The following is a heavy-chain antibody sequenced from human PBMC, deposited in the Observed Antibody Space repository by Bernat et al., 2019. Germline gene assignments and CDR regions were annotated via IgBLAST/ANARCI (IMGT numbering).Heavy chain of an antibody. V-gene: IGHV3-30*01. CDR3: ARDQLAEGPYYYYYYIDV. D-gene: IGHD1-1*01. J-gene: IGHJ6*03. Sequence: QVQLVESGGGVVQPGRSLRLSCAASGGTFSSYAMHWVRQAPGKGLEGVAVISYDGSKKYYADSVKGRFNSSRDNSKNTLYLQMNSRRAEDTAVYYCARDQLAEGPYYYYYYIDVWGKGTTVTVSS. CDR2: ISYDGSKK. CDR1: GGTFSSYA.